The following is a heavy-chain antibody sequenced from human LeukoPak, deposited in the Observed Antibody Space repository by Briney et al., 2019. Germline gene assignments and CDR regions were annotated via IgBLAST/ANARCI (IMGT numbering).Heavy chain of an antibody. CDR2: IRYDGSHK. CDR1: GFTFSSYA. CDR3: AKDPPISGYDYGWKTPDQYYFEY. J-gene: IGHJ4*02. Sequence: PGGSQRLSCAASGFTFSSYAMSWVRQPPGKGLEWVAFIRYDGSHKYYADSVKGRFTISRDNSNNTLYLQMNSLRAEDTAVYYCAKDPPISGYDYGWKTPDQYYFEYWGQGTLVTVSS. D-gene: IGHD5-12*01. V-gene: IGHV3-30*02.